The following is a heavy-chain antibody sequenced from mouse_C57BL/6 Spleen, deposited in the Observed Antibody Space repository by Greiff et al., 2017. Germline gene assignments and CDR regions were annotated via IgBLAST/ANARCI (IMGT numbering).Heavy chain of an antibody. V-gene: IGHV1-55*01. J-gene: IGHJ2*01. D-gene: IGHD3-2*02. Sequence: QVQLQQPGAELVKPGASVKMSCKASGYTFTSYWITWVKQRPGQGLEWIGDIYPGSGSTNYNEKFKSKATLTVDTASSTAYMQLSSRTSEDSAVYYCATAQSGFDYWGQGTTLTVSS. CDR2: IYPGSGST. CDR3: ATAQSGFDY. CDR1: GYTFTSYW.